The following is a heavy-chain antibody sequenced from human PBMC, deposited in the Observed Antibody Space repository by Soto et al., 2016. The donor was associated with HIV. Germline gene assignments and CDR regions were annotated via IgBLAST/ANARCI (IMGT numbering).Heavy chain of an antibody. J-gene: IGHJ3*01. V-gene: IGHV4-39*01. CDR2: TYYSGSS. CDR1: SGSISSDFHY. Sequence: QLHLQESGPGLVKPSETLSLICTVSSGSISSDFHYWGWIRQSPGKGLEWIGSTYYSGSSYYNPSLKSRVTISADTSKNLFSLRLTSLTAADTAVYYCARHSGMAVPRGLIPDAFDVWGLRGQRSPSPQ. CDR3: ARHSGMAVPRGLIPDAFDV. D-gene: IGHD3-10*01.